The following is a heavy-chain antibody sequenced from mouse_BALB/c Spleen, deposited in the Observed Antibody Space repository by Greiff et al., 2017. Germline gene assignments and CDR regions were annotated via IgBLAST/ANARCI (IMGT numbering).Heavy chain of an antibody. CDR2: INPYNDGT. J-gene: IGHJ1*01. D-gene: IGHD1-1*02. Sequence: EVQLQQSGPELVKPGASVKMSCKASGYTFTSYVMHWVKQKPGQGLEWIGYINPYNDGTKYNEKFKGKATLTSDKSSSTAYMELSSLTSEDSAVYYCARRWLTGDWYFDVWGAGTTVTVSS. CDR3: ARRWLTGDWYFDV. V-gene: IGHV1-14*01. CDR1: GYTFTSYV.